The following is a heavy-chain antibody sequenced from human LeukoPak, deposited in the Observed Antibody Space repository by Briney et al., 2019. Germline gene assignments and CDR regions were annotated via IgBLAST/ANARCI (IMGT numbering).Heavy chain of an antibody. CDR3: VRGPYGSGISNWFDP. CDR1: DGAIAGYS. J-gene: IGHJ5*02. V-gene: IGHV4-59*01. Sequence: SETLSLTCTVSDGAIAGYSWNWIRQPPGKGLEWIGYIYYSGDTNYNPSLQSRVTVSVDTSKNQFSLKLTSVTAADTAVYYCVRGPYGSGISNWFDPWGQGTLVIVSS. D-gene: IGHD3-10*01. CDR2: IYYSGDT.